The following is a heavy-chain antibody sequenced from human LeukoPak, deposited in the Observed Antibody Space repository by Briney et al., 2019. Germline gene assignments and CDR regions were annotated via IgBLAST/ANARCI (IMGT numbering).Heavy chain of an antibody. CDR3: ARDRGGDAFDV. CDR1: GYTFTGYY. V-gene: IGHV1-2*02. D-gene: IGHD3-10*01. J-gene: IGHJ3*01. CDR2: INPNSGAT. Sequence: GASVKVSCKASGYTFTGYYMHWVRQAPGQGLEWIGWINPNSGATKSAQNFQGRVTMTRDTSISTAYMDLSSLRSDDTAVYYCARDRGGDAFDVWGQGTVITVSS.